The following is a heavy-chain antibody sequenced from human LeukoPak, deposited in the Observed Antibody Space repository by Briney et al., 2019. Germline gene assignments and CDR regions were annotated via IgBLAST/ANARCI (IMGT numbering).Heavy chain of an antibody. V-gene: IGHV1-46*01. Sequence: ASVKVSCKASGGTFSSYAISWVRQAPGQGLEWMGIMNPSDGSTSYAQKFRGRVTMTRDTSTTTVYMEMSNLSSEDTAMYYCAKSRTTGSASSDYWGQGTLVTVSS. D-gene: IGHD2-8*02. CDR3: AKSRTTGSASSDY. CDR2: MNPSDGST. CDR1: GGTFSSYA. J-gene: IGHJ4*02.